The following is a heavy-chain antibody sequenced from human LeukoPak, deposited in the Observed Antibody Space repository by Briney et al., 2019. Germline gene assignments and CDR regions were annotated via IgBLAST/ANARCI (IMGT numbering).Heavy chain of an antibody. V-gene: IGHV3-74*01. Sequence: GGSLRLSCAASGFTFSSYWMHWVRQAPGKGLVWVSRINSDGSATTYADSVKGRFTISRDNAKNSLYLQMNSLRAEDTAVYYCARGKGSYRTFDYWGQGTLVTVSS. CDR3: ARGKGSYRTFDY. J-gene: IGHJ4*02. D-gene: IGHD1-26*01. CDR2: INSDGSAT. CDR1: GFTFSSYW.